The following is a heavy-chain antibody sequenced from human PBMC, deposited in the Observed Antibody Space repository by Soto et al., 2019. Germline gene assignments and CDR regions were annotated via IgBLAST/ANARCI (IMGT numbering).Heavy chain of an antibody. CDR2: IYWNDYK. J-gene: IGHJ6*02. Sequence: SGPTLANPTQTLTLTCTFSGFSLITGGVAVGCIRQPPGKALEWLALIYWNDYKLYSPSLKTRLTVTKDTSKNQVVLTMTNVGPVDTATYYCAHKLRYLDPMDVWGQGTTVTVSS. V-gene: IGHV2-5*01. CDR1: GFSLITGGVA. CDR3: AHKLRYLDPMDV. D-gene: IGHD3-9*01.